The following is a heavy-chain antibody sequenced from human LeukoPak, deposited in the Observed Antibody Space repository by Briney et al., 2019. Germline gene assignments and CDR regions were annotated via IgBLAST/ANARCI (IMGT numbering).Heavy chain of an antibody. J-gene: IGHJ4*02. Sequence: PSETLSLTCAVHGVSFNSYSWSWIRQSPGRGFEWIGEIIPGGGVIYNPSLKSRATISGDTSENQFSLNLTSVTAADTAVYYCARYSGIYGHDYWGQGTLVSVSS. D-gene: IGHD3-10*01. CDR3: ARYSGIYGHDY. V-gene: IGHV4-34*12. CDR1: GVSFNSYS. CDR2: IIPGGGV.